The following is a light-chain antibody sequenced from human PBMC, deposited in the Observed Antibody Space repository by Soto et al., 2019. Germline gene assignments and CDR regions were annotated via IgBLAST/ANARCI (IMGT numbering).Light chain of an antibody. Sequence: DIQMTQSPSSLSASVGDRVTLTCRASETINNCLSWFQQKAGQAPKLLIFAASTLQSGVPSRFSGSGSGTDFVLTIDSLQPEDFATYYCHQTFIAPATFGQGTKV. J-gene: IGKJ1*01. CDR3: HQTFIAPAT. CDR1: ETINNC. CDR2: AAS. V-gene: IGKV1-39*01.